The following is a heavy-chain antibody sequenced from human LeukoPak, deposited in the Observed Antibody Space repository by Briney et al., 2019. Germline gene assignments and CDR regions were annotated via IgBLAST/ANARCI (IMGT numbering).Heavy chain of an antibody. V-gene: IGHV4-34*01. D-gene: IGHD4-23*01. J-gene: IGHJ4*02. CDR3: ARGNSYFDY. CDR2: INHSGST. CDR1: GFTFKTYG. Sequence: GSLRLSCAASGFTFKTYGMNWVRQAPGKGLEWIGEINHSGSTNYNPSLKSRVTISVDTSKDQFSLKLSSVTAADTAVYYCARGNSYFDYWGQGTLVTVSS.